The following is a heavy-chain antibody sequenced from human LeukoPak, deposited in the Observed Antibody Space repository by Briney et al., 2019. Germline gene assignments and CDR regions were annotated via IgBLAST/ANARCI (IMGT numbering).Heavy chain of an antibody. Sequence: KPSETLSLTCTVSGGSIRGGGYYWSWIRQHPGKGLEWIGYIYYSGSTYYNPSLTSLVTISVDTSKNQFSLKLSSVTAADTAVYYCARDPRYCSSTSCQNDAFDIWGQGTMVTVSS. CDR2: IYYSGST. D-gene: IGHD2-2*01. J-gene: IGHJ3*02. CDR3: ARDPRYCSSTSCQNDAFDI. V-gene: IGHV4-31*01. CDR1: GGSIRGGGYY.